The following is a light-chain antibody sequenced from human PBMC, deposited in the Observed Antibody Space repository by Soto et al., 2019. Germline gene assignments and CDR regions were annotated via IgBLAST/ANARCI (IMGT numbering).Light chain of an antibody. V-gene: IGKV1-39*01. CDR3: QQSYSRPPT. Sequence: DIQLTQAPSSLSASLEDRVIITCRASQSISNHLNWYQQKPGKPPKLLIFAASSLQSGVPSRFSGSRSGPDFTLTISSLQPEDFATYYCQQSYSRPPTFGQGTKVDI. CDR2: AAS. J-gene: IGKJ1*01. CDR1: QSISNH.